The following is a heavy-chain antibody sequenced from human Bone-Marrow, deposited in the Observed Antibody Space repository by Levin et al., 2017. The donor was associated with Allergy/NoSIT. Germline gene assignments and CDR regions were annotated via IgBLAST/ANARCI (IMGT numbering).Heavy chain of an antibody. CDR3: AHRPELELPKGDDIPFDP. J-gene: IGHJ5*02. V-gene: IGHV2-5*02. CDR2: IYWDDDK. CDR1: GFSLSTSGVG. D-gene: IGHD1-7*01. Sequence: ESGPTLVKPTQTLTLTCTFSGFSLSTSGVGVGWIRQPPGKALEWLALIYWDDDKRYSPSLKSRLTITKDTSKNQVVLTMTNMDPVDTATYYCAHRPELELPKGDDIPFDPWGQGTLVTVSS.